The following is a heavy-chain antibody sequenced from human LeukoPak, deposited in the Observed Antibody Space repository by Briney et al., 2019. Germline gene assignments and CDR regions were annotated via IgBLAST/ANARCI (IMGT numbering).Heavy chain of an antibody. V-gene: IGHV4-59*01. CDR1: GGSISSYY. Sequence: PSETLSLTCTVSGGSISSYYWSWIRRPPGKGLEWIGYIYYSGSTNYNPSLKSRVTISIDKSKNQFSLKLSSVTAADTALYYCAREHGGRLGWFDPWGRGTLVTVSS. D-gene: IGHD2-15*01. J-gene: IGHJ5*02. CDR3: AREHGGRLGWFDP. CDR2: IYYSGST.